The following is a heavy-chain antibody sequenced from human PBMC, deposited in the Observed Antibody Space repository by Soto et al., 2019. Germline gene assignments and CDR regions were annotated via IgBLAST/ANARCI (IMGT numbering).Heavy chain of an antibody. CDR1: GVTFSNYP. D-gene: IGHD6-19*01. CDR3: ARGNHRWLQLWYFDL. Sequence: QVQLVQSGAEVKKPGSSVKVSCKASGVTFSNYPISWVRQAPGQGLEWVGGIIPIFGTVNYAQKFQGRVTITADESTSTAYLELSSLRSEDTAVYYCARGNHRWLQLWYFDLWGRGTLVTVSS. V-gene: IGHV1-69*12. J-gene: IGHJ2*01. CDR2: IIPIFGTV.